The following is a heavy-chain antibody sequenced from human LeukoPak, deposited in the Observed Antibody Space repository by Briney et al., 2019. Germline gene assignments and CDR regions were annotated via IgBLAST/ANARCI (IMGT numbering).Heavy chain of an antibody. V-gene: IGHV1-18*01. J-gene: IGHJ5*02. Sequence: ASAKVSCKASGYTFTSYGISWVRQAPGQGLEWMGWISAYNGNTNYAQKLQGRVTMTTDTSTSTAYMELRSLRPDDTAVYYCARVGRTAATNWFDPWGQGTLVTVSS. CDR3: ARVGRTAATNWFDP. CDR1: GYTFTSYG. D-gene: IGHD2-2*01. CDR2: ISAYNGNT.